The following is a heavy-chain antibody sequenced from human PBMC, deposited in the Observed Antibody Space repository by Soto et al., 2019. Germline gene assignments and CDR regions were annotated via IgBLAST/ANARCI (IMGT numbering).Heavy chain of an antibody. CDR2: IKQDGSEK. CDR3: ARDGTVRAARIPSWFDP. D-gene: IGHD6-6*01. Sequence: HPGGSLRLSCAASGFTFSSYWMSWVRQAPGKGLEWVANIKQDGSEKYYVDSVKGRFTISRDNAKNSLYLQMNSLRAEDTAVYYCARDGTVRAARIPSWFDPWGQGTLVTVSS. J-gene: IGHJ5*02. V-gene: IGHV3-7*03. CDR1: GFTFSSYW.